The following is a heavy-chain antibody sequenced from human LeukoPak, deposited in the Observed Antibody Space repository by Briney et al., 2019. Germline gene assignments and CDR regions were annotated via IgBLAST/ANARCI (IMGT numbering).Heavy chain of an antibody. CDR1: GITFSTYA. CDR2: ISGSGTST. D-gene: IGHD3-9*01. J-gene: IGHJ4*02. V-gene: IGHV3-23*01. CDR3: AKGGILTGYYS. Sequence: GGSLRLSCAASGITFSTYAMSWVRQAPGKGLEWVSAISGSGTSTYHADSVKGRFTISRDNSKNTLYLQMNSLRAEDTAVYYCAKGGILTGYYSWGQGTLVTVSS.